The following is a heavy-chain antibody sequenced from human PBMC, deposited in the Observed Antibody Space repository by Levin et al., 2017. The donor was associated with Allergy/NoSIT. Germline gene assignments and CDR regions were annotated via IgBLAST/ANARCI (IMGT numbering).Heavy chain of an antibody. J-gene: IGHJ4*02. V-gene: IGHV4-59*08. Sequence: SETLSLTCTVSGVSISTHYWSWIRQPPGKGLEWIGYIHHSGSTNYNPSLKSRLTISVDTSKNQFSLRLSSVTAADTAVYYCVRGAGWYGNWGQGTLVTVSS. D-gene: IGHD6-19*01. CDR2: IHHSGST. CDR1: GVSISTHY. CDR3: VRGAGWYGN.